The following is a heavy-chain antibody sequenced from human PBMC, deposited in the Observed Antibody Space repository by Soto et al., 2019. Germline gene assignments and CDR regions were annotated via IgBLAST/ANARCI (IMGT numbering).Heavy chain of an antibody. CDR3: ASTTPRTPYSGYDGDFDY. CDR1: GYTFTGYY. V-gene: IGHV1-2*02. Sequence: ASVKVSCKASGYTFTGYYMHWVRQVPGQGLEWMGWINPNSGGTNYAQKFQGRVTMTRDTSISTAYMELSRLRSDDTAVYYCASTTPRTPYSGYDGDFDYWGQGTLVTVSS. CDR2: INPNSGGT. D-gene: IGHD5-12*01. J-gene: IGHJ4*02.